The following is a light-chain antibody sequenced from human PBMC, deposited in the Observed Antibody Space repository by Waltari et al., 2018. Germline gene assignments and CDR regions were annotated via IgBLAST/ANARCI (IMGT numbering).Light chain of an antibody. CDR1: ISDVGGYNY. Sequence: QSALTQPASVSGSPGQSITISCTGTISDVGGYNYVSWYQQNPGNAPKLMIYEVSDRPSGVSNRFSGSKSGNTASLTNSGLQAEDEADYYCSSYTSSSSVVFGGGTKLTVL. V-gene: IGLV2-14*01. CDR2: EVS. J-gene: IGLJ2*01. CDR3: SSYTSSSSVV.